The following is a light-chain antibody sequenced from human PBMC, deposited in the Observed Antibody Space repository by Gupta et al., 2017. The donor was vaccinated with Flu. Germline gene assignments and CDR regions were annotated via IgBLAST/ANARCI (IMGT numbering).Light chain of an antibody. CDR1: QSVSSN. V-gene: IGKV3-15*01. J-gene: IGKJ4*01. CDR2: GAS. CDR3: QQYKDWPPLT. Sequence: EIVMTQSPATLSVSPGERATLSCRASQSVSSNLAWYQQKPGQSPRLLIYGASTRDTGIPDRFSGSGFGTEFTLTISSRQSEDFAVYYCQQYKDWPPLTFGGGTKVEI.